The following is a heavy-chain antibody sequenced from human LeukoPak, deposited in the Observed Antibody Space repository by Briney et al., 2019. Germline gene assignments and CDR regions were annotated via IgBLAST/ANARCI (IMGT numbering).Heavy chain of an antibody. CDR1: GFTFSSYW. J-gene: IGHJ3*01. D-gene: IGHD3/OR15-3a*01. V-gene: IGHV3-74*01. CDR2: VNSDGSST. CDR3: VRDLDWGAFDV. Sequence: LPGGSLRLSCAASGFTFSSYWMHWVRQAPGKGLVWVSRVNSDGSSTTYADSVKGRFTISRDNAKNTLYLQMNSLRAEDTALYYCVRDLDWGAFDVWGQGTMVTVSS.